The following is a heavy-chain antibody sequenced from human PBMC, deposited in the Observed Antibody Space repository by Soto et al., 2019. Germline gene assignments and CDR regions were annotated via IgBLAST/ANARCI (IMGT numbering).Heavy chain of an antibody. Sequence: GSLRLSCVGSGFTFSSHGMNWVRLAPGKGLEWISYICSGTSTLNYADSVKGRFTISRDNVRNSLYLQMNSLTVEDTAVYYCAREASHSYTLTGYPYFDYWGQGTLVTVSS. CDR1: GFTFSSHG. CDR3: AREASHSYTLTGYPYFDY. D-gene: IGHD3-9*01. J-gene: IGHJ4*02. V-gene: IGHV3-48*01. CDR2: ICSGTSTL.